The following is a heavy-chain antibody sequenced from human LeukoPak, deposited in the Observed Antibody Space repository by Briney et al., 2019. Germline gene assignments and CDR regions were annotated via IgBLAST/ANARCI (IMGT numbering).Heavy chain of an antibody. J-gene: IGHJ6*03. CDR1: GGSFSGYY. Sequence: SETLSLTCAVYGGSFSGYYWSWIRQPPGKGLEWIGEINHSGSTNYNPSLKSRVTISVDTSKNQFSLKLSSVTAADTAVYYCARGRVIGASPIGRYYYMDVWGKGTTVTVSS. D-gene: IGHD5-12*01. CDR2: INHSGST. V-gene: IGHV4-34*01. CDR3: ARGRVIGASPIGRYYYMDV.